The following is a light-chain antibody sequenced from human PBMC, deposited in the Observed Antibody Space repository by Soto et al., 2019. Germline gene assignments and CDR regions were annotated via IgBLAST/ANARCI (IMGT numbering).Light chain of an antibody. CDR2: GAS. J-gene: IGKJ1*01. CDR1: QGVTSSY. Sequence: EIVLTQSPGTLSLSPGERATLSCSASQGVTSSYLAWYQHKPGQAPRLLIYGASSRATGIPDRFSGSGSGTDFTLTISRLEPEDFAVYYCQQYGSSPRTFGQGTKVDIK. CDR3: QQYGSSPRT. V-gene: IGKV3-20*01.